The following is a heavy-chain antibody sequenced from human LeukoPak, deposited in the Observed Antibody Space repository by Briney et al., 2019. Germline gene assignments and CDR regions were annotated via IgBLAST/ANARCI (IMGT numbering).Heavy chain of an antibody. D-gene: IGHD3-9*01. V-gene: IGHV3-48*03. Sequence: PGGSLRLSCAASGFTFSSYEMNWVRQAPGKGLEWVSYISSSGSTIYYADSVKGRFTISRDNAKNSLYLQMNSLRAEDTAVYYCARGGQYYDILTGYYTVIHGHYMDVWGKGTTVTISS. CDR2: ISSSGSTI. CDR3: ARGGQYYDILTGYYTVIHGHYMDV. J-gene: IGHJ6*03. CDR1: GFTFSSYE.